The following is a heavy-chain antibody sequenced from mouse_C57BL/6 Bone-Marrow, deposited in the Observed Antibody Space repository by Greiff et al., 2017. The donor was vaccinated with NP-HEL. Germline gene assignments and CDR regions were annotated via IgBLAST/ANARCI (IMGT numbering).Heavy chain of an antibody. CDR1: GYAFSSSW. CDR2: IYPGDGDT. Sequence: QVQLQQSGPELVKPGASVKISCKASGYAFSSSWMNWVKQRPGKGLEWIGRIYPGDGDTNYNGKFKGKATLTADKSSSTAYMQLSSLTSEDSAVYFCASGKGKYFDVWGTGTTVTVSS. D-gene: IGHD4-1*01. J-gene: IGHJ1*03. V-gene: IGHV1-82*01. CDR3: ASGKGKYFDV.